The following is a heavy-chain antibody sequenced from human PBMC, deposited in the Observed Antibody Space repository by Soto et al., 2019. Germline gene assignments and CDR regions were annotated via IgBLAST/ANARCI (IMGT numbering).Heavy chain of an antibody. CDR1: GFTLSNYA. D-gene: IGHD3-16*01. Sequence: EVQLVESGGGLVQPGGSLRLSCAASGFTLSNYAVNWVRQAPGKGLGWVSYISSDSRYIYYGDSVKGRFTISRDNARNSVYLQMNSLRDEDTAVYYCARIKLVEFFFINVDVYDMDVWGQGTPVTVSS. CDR3: ARIKLVEFFFINVDVYDMDV. V-gene: IGHV3-48*02. J-gene: IGHJ6*02. CDR2: ISSDSRYI.